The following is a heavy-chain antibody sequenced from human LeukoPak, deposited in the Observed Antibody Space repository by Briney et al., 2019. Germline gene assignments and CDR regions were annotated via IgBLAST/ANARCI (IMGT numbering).Heavy chain of an antibody. CDR2: IYHSGST. Sequence: KPSQTLSLTCTVSGGSISSGGYYWSWIRQAPGKGLEWIGYIYHSGSTYYNPSLKSRVTISVDRSKNQFSLKLSSVTAADTAVYYCARSYQLLFSFDYWGQGTLVTVSS. D-gene: IGHD2-2*01. J-gene: IGHJ4*02. V-gene: IGHV4-30-2*01. CDR1: GGSISSGGYY. CDR3: ARSYQLLFSFDY.